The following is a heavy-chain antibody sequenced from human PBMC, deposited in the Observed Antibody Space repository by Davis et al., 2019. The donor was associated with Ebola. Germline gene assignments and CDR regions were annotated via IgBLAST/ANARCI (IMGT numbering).Heavy chain of an antibody. CDR1: GFTFSGST. J-gene: IGHJ6*02. CDR2: IRSNGNIYAT. V-gene: IGHV3-73*01. D-gene: IGHD2-8*01. Sequence: PGGSLRLSCAASGFTFSGSTIHWIRQAPGKGLEWVGHIRSNGNIYATTYAASVKGRFTISRDDSKKTAYLQMTSLKSEDTAVYYCTRLRALIRGAPDEYYGMDVWGQGTTVTVSS. CDR3: TRLRALIRGAPDEYYGMDV.